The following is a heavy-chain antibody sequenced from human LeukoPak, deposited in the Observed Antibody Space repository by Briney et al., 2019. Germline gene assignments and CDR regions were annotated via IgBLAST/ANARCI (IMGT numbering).Heavy chain of an antibody. CDR2: INHSGST. CDR3: ARAKELELLYPGAFDI. V-gene: IGHV4-39*07. Sequence: SETLSLTCNVSGGSINRSPNSWGWIRQPPGKGLEWIGEINHSGSTNYNPSLKSRVTISVDTSKNQFSLKLSSVTAADTAVYYCARAKELELLYPGAFDIWGQGTMVTVSS. D-gene: IGHD1-7*01. CDR1: GGSINRSPNS. J-gene: IGHJ3*02.